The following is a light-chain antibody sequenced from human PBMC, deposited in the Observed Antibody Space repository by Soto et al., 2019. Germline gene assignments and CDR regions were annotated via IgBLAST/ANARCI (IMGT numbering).Light chain of an antibody. V-gene: IGKV1-5*03. J-gene: IGKJ4*01. Sequence: DIQMTQSPSTLSASVGDRVTITCRASQSISNWLAWYQQKPGKAPKLLIYKTSNLDSGVPSRFSGSGSGTEFSLTISSLQLDDFVTYYCQQYKSFSLTFGGGTRVEVK. CDR3: QQYKSFSLT. CDR1: QSISNW. CDR2: KTS.